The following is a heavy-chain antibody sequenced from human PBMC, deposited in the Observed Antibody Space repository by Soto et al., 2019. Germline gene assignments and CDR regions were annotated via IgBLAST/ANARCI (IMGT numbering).Heavy chain of an antibody. J-gene: IGHJ2*01. CDR1: GGTFTSYT. D-gene: IGHD1-1*01. CDR2: IIPELGIT. CDR3: ARDPGLIATDYLYFDV. Sequence: QVQLVQSGAEVKRPGSSVKVCCEASGGTFTSYTLHWVRQAPGQGVEWMGRIIPELGITNYAQTIQGRVTITADTSTNTAYVELSSLRFEDTAVYYCARDPGLIATDYLYFDVWGRGTLVTVSS. V-gene: IGHV1-69*04.